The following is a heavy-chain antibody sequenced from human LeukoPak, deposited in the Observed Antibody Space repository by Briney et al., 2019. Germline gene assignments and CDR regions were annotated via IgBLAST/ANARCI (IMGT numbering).Heavy chain of an antibody. CDR1: GYTFTSYY. J-gene: IGHJ3*02. CDR2: TNPSGGST. D-gene: IGHD3-22*01. V-gene: IGHV1-46*01. Sequence: ASVKVSCKASGYTFTSYYMHWVRQAPGQGLEWMGITNPSGGSTSYAQKFQGRVTMTRDTSTSTVYMELSSLRSEDTAVYNCARCTTINYYDSSGYLYAFDIWGQGTMVTASS. CDR3: ARCTTINYYDSSGYLYAFDI.